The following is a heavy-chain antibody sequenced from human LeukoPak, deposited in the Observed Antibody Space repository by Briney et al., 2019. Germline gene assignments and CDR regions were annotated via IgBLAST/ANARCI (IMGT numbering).Heavy chain of an antibody. J-gene: IGHJ4*02. Sequence: SETLSLTCTVSGGSISSYYWSWIRQPAGKGLEWIGRIYTGGSTNYNPSLKSRVTMSVDTSKNQFSLKLSSVTAADTAVYYCAREGEYSSSWYLGYWGQGTLVTVSS. CDR1: GGSISSYY. CDR3: AREGEYSSSWYLGY. V-gene: IGHV4-4*07. CDR2: IYTGGST. D-gene: IGHD6-13*01.